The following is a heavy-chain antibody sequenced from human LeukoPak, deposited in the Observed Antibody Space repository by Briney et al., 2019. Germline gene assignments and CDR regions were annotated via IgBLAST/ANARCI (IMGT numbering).Heavy chain of an antibody. D-gene: IGHD2-2*01. V-gene: IGHV1-2*02. CDR1: GYTFTGYY. CDR3: AISIVVVPAAKADAFDI. J-gene: IGHJ3*02. Sequence: ASVKVSFKASGYTFTGYYMHWVRQAPGQGLEWMGWINPNSGGTNYAQKFQGRVTMTRDTSISTAYMELSRLRSDDTAVYYCAISIVVVPAAKADAFDIWGQGTMVTVSS. CDR2: INPNSGGT.